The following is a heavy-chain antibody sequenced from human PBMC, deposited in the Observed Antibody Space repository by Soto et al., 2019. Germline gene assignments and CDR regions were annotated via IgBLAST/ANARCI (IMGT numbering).Heavy chain of an antibody. CDR2: ISGSGGST. CDR3: AKDSAHDYGDPVGTFDY. J-gene: IGHJ4*02. CDR1: GFTFSSYA. V-gene: IGHV3-23*01. Sequence: EVQLLESGGGLVQPGGSLRLSCAASGFTFSSYAMSWVRQAPGKGLEWVSAISGSGGSTYYADSVKGRFTISRDNYKNTLYLQMNSLRAEDTAVYYCAKDSAHDYGDPVGTFDYWGQGTLVTVSS. D-gene: IGHD4-17*01.